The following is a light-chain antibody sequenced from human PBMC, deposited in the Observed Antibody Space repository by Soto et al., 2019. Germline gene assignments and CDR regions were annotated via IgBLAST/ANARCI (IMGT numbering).Light chain of an antibody. CDR3: TSYTTTSTLYV. V-gene: IGLV2-14*01. Sequence: QSALTQPASVSGSPGQSITISCTGTSSDVGGFNYVSWFQQHPDRAPKLMIYAVSNRPSGVSNRFSGSKSGNTASLTISGLQAEDEAEYYCTSYTTTSTLYVFGTGTKLTVL. J-gene: IGLJ1*01. CDR1: SSDVGGFNY. CDR2: AVS.